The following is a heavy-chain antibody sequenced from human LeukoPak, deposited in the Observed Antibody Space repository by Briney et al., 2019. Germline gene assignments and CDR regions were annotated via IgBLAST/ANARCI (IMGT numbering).Heavy chain of an antibody. CDR1: GGSFSGYY. J-gene: IGHJ5*02. CDR3: ARHILEEHWFDP. Sequence: SETLSLTCAVYGGSFSGYYWSWIRQPPGKGLEWIGEINHSGSTNYNPSLKSRVTISVDTSKNQFSLKLSSVTAADTAVYYCARHILEEHWFDPWGLGTLVIVSS. D-gene: IGHD1-1*01. V-gene: IGHV4-34*01. CDR2: INHSGST.